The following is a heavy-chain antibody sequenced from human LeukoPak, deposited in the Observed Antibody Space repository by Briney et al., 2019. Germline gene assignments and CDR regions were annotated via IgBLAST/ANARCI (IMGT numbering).Heavy chain of an antibody. CDR3: ARDESYCSSTSCFYYMDV. V-gene: IGHV3-64*02. J-gene: IGHJ6*03. D-gene: IGHD2-2*01. Sequence: GGSLRLSCAASGFTFSRSTIHWVRQAPGKGLEYVSSFTSGGSTFYADSVKGRFTISRDNAKNSLYLQMNSLRAEDTAVYYCARDESYCSSTSCFYYMDVWGKGTTVTVSS. CDR2: FTSGGST. CDR1: GFTFSRST.